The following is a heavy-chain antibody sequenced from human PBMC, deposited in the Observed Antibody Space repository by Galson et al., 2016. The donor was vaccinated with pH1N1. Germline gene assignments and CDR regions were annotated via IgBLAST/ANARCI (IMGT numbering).Heavy chain of an antibody. V-gene: IGHV6-1*01. Sequence: CAISGDSVSSNSATWNWIRQSPSRGLERLGRTYYGSKWYNDYAESVKSRIIISPDTSKNQLSLQLNSVTPADTAVYYCARGVIDYDFWSGYQDHAAFDIWGQGTMVIVPS. D-gene: IGHD3-3*01. CDR3: ARGVIDYDFWSGYQDHAAFDI. J-gene: IGHJ3*02. CDR1: GDSVSSNSAT. CDR2: TYYGSKWYN.